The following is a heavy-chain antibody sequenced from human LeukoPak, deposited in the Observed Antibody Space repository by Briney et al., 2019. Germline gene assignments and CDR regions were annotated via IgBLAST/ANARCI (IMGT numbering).Heavy chain of an antibody. D-gene: IGHD1-26*01. CDR1: GSTFSTSD. J-gene: IGHJ4*02. CDR2: ISSTWSIL. CDR3: ARTKWQLPWS. V-gene: IGHV3-48*03. Sequence: GGSLRLSCTASGSTFSTSDMTWIRQAPAKGLEGVSHISSTWSILNYAGSVQGRFTISRDNTKNSVFLDMHSLRAEDTAIYYCARTKWQLPWSWGLGTLVTVSS.